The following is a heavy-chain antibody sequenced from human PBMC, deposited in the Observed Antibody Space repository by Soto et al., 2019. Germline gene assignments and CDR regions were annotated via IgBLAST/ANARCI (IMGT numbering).Heavy chain of an antibody. V-gene: IGHV1-69*08. CDR3: ARDHGYGSDTWFDP. Sequence: QVPLVQSGAAVKKPGSSVKVSCKASGGTFSSYTISWVRQAPGQGLEWLGRIIPILGLANYAQTSQGRVTITADKSTSTAYMELSSLGSEDTAVYYCARDHGYGSDTWFDPWGQGTLGTVSS. D-gene: IGHD6-25*01. CDR1: GGTFSSYT. J-gene: IGHJ5*02. CDR2: IIPILGLA.